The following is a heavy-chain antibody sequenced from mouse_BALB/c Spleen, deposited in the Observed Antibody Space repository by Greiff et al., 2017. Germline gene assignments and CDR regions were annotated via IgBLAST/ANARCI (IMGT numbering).Heavy chain of an antibody. J-gene: IGHJ1*01. D-gene: IGHD1-1*01. CDR3: TRSGYGSSSYWYFDG. Sequence: VQLQQSGTVLARPGASVKMSCKASGYSFTSYWMHWVKQRPGQGLEWIGAIYPGNSDTSYNQKFKGKAKLTAVTSASTAYMELSSLTNEDSAVYDCTRSGYGSSSYWYFDGWGAGTTVTVSS. CDR1: GYSFTSYW. CDR2: IYPGNSDT. V-gene: IGHV1-5*01.